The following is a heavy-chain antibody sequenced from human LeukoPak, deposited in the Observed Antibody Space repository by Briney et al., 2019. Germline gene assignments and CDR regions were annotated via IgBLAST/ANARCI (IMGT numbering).Heavy chain of an antibody. D-gene: IGHD5-18*01. Sequence: RAGGSLRLSCATSGFNFDRYTIHWVRQAPGKGLEWVSLAGWAGGTTYYSDSVRGRFTISRDSGKNSVYLQMNSLTTDDTAFYFCAKELDTMFFDYWGQGALVTVSS. J-gene: IGHJ4*02. CDR2: AGWAGGTT. CDR3: AKELDTMFFDY. CDR1: GFNFDRYT. V-gene: IGHV3-43*01.